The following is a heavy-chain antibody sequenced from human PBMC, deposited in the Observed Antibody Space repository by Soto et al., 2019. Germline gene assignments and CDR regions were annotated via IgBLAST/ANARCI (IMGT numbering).Heavy chain of an antibody. CDR1: GYTFTSYA. D-gene: IGHD3-10*01. V-gene: IGHV1-3*01. CDR2: INAGNGNT. J-gene: IGHJ4*02. CDR3: ARGEFPDDHIDY. Sequence: ASVKVSCKASGYTFTSYAMHWVRQAPGQRLEWMGWINAGNGNTKYSQKFQGRVTITRDTSASTAYMELSSLRSEDTAVYYCARGEFPDDHIDYWGQGALLTVSS.